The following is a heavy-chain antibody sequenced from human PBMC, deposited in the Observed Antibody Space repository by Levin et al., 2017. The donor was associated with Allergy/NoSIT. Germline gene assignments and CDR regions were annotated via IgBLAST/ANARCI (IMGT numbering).Heavy chain of an antibody. CDR2: IIPIFGTA. CDR3: ARDYCSSTSCYSVWFDP. CDR1: GGTFSSYA. D-gene: IGHD2-2*02. J-gene: IGHJ5*02. Sequence: SVKVSCKASGGTFSSYAISWVRQAPGQGLEWMGGIIPIFGTANYAQKFQGRVTITADESTSTAYMELSSLRSEDTAVYYCARDYCSSTSCYSVWFDPWGQGTLVTVSS. V-gene: IGHV1-69*13.